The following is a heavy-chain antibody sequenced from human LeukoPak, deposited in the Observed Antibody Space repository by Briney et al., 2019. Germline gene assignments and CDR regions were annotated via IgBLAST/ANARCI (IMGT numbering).Heavy chain of an antibody. D-gene: IGHD4-17*01. Sequence: SETLSLTCTVSGGSISSSSDYWGWIRQPPGKGLEWIGSIYYSGSTYYNPSLKSRVAISVDTSKNQFSLKLSSVTDADTAVYYCARHRNEYDYGDYQVIDYWGQGTLVTVSS. J-gene: IGHJ4*02. CDR1: GGSISSSSDY. CDR3: ARHRNEYDYGDYQVIDY. CDR2: IYYSGST. V-gene: IGHV4-39*01.